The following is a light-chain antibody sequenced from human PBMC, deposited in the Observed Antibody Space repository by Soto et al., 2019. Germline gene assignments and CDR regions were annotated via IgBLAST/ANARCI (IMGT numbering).Light chain of an antibody. J-gene: IGKJ1*01. CDR2: AAS. V-gene: IGKV1-39*01. CDR3: QPSYSFWT. Sequence: DIPMTQSPSSLSASVGDRVTITCRASQSISRYLNWYQHKPGKAPNLLIYAASSLQSGVPSRFSGSGAGTGFTLTISGLQPEDFATYDCQPSYSFWTFGQGTKVEIK. CDR1: QSISRY.